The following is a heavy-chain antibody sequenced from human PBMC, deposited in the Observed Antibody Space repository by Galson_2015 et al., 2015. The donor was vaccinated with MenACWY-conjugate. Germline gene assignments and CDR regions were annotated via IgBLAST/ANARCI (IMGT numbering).Heavy chain of an antibody. CDR1: VSSLRRIY. CDR2: IDCTGNN. J-gene: IGHJ5*02. Sequence: SEPLSLACSGSVSSLRRIYWDWIPQAQGKELEGIVNIDCTGNNNYNPSLKSRVTMTIDTSMNQFYLIVSSVTAADTAVYYCARVPSDYATWFDPWGQGTRVTVSS. V-gene: IGHV4-59*01. CDR3: ARVPSDYATWFDP. D-gene: IGHD4-17*01.